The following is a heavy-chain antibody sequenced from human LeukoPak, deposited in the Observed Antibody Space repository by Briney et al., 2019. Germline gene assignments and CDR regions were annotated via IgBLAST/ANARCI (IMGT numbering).Heavy chain of an antibody. CDR1: GFTFSSYS. Sequence: GGSLRLSCAASGFTFSSYSMNWVRQAPGKGLEWASYISSSSSTIYYADSVKGRFTISRDNAKNSLYLQMNSLRAEDTAVYYCARDYGRYAAEYFQHWGQGTLVTVSS. CDR3: ARDYGRYAAEYFQH. CDR2: ISSSSSTI. V-gene: IGHV3-48*01. D-gene: IGHD4-17*01. J-gene: IGHJ1*01.